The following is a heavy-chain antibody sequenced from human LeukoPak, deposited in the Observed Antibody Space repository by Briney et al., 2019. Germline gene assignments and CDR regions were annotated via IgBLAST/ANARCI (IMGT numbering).Heavy chain of an antibody. Sequence: GGSLRLSCAASAFPFSTYEMNWVRQAPGKGLEWISYISRSDDTVYYADSVRGRFTISRDNSKSTLYLQMNSLRAEDTAVYYCAKGEDYGDYSGYWGQGTLVTVSS. CDR2: ISRSDDTV. V-gene: IGHV3-48*03. CDR1: AFPFSTYE. D-gene: IGHD4-17*01. CDR3: AKGEDYGDYSGY. J-gene: IGHJ4*02.